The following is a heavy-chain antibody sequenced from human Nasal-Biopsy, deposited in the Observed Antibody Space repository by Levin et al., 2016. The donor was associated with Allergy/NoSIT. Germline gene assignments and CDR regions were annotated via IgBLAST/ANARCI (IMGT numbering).Heavy chain of an antibody. CDR1: GASLTSDNYY. CDR2: IYTSGNT. CDR3: TRGHCDIGCPGFNWFDP. J-gene: IGHJ5*02. V-gene: IGHV4-61*02. D-gene: IGHD2-15*01. Sequence: LRLSCTVSGASLTSDNYYWTWIRQPAGKGLEWVGRIYTSGNTKYNSYLQSRVTISLDTSKNQFSLKLTSVTAADTAVYYCTRGHCDIGCPGFNWFDPWGQGILVTVSS.